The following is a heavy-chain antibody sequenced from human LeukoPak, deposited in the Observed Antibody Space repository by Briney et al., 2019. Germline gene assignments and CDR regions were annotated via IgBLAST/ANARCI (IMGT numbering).Heavy chain of an antibody. J-gene: IGHJ4*02. V-gene: IGHV3-11*01. CDR1: GFTFRNYY. CDR2: ITSNCNTL. D-gene: IGHD5-24*01. Sequence: KSGGSLRLSCAASGFTFRNYYMIWIRQAPGKGLEWLSYITSNCNTLYYADSVGSRFTVSGDNVKNSLFVEMNSLSVQDTAVYYCARDGYNYFDFWGQGTLVTVSS. CDR3: ARDGYNYFDF.